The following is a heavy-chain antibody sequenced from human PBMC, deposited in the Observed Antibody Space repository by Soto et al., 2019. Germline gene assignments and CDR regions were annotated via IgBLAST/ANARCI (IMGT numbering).Heavy chain of an antibody. CDR3: ARQTDGGRFDY. J-gene: IGHJ4*02. CDR2: INPSDSDT. V-gene: IGHV5-51*01. Sequence: GESLKISCKGSGYSFTTYWIGWVRQMPGKGLEWMGIINPSDSDTRYSPSLQGQGTMSADKSSGTAYLQWSSLKASDTAIYYCARQTDGGRFDYWGQGTLVTVSS. CDR1: GYSFTTYW. D-gene: IGHD3-16*01.